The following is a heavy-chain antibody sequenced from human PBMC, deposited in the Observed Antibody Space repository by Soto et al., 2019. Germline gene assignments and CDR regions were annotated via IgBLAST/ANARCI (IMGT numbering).Heavy chain of an antibody. V-gene: IGHV4-61*01. CDR1: GGSVSSGSYY. Sequence: QVQLQESGPGLVKPSETLSLTCTVSGGSVSSGSYYWSWIRQPPGKGLECIGYIYYSGSTNYNPSLKRRVTISVDTSKNQFSLKVSPVTAADTAVYYCASSSGNSYGYPDAFDIWGQGTMVTVSS. D-gene: IGHD5-18*01. J-gene: IGHJ3*02. CDR3: ASSSGNSYGYPDAFDI. CDR2: IYYSGST.